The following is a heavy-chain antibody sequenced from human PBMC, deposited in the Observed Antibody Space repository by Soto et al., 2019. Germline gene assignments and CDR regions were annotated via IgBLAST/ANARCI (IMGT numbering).Heavy chain of an antibody. CDR3: VRQGIGALPGLVDV. D-gene: IGHD1-26*01. J-gene: IGHJ6*02. Sequence: QVQLQASGPGLVKPSDTLSLTCTVSGDSIGTYNWGWIRQPPGKRLEWIGYIYSNGGTSYNPALKSRVAISAGPSTHQFSLRLSSVTAADTAVYYCVRQGIGALPGLVDVWGQGTTVTVSS. CDR2: IYSNGGT. CDR1: GDSIGTYN. V-gene: IGHV4-59*08.